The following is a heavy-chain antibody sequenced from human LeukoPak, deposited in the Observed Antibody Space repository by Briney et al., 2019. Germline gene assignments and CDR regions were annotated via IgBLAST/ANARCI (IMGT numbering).Heavy chain of an antibody. J-gene: IGHJ4*02. V-gene: IGHV3-30-3*01. Sequence: GGSLRLSCAASGFTFRNYVIHWVRQAPGKGLEWVAVTSSDLNVKLYADSVKGRFTISRDNSRSTLYLQMNSLRPEDTAIYYCAREGYYGSGSPPSLYFDYWGQGALVTVSS. CDR1: GFTFRNYV. CDR3: AREGYYGSGSPPSLYFDY. D-gene: IGHD3-10*01. CDR2: TSSDLNVK.